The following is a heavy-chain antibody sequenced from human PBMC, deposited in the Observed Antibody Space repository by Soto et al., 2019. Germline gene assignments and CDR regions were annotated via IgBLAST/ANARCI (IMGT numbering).Heavy chain of an antibody. CDR3: ARVGSIAARPYDDY. Sequence: ASVKVSCKASGYTFTSYCISWVLQAPGQGLEWMGWISAYNGNTNYAQKLQGRVTMTTDTSTSTAYMELRSLRSDDTAVYYCARVGSIAARPYDDYWGQGTLVTVSS. D-gene: IGHD6-6*01. V-gene: IGHV1-18*04. CDR2: ISAYNGNT. CDR1: GYTFTSYC. J-gene: IGHJ4*02.